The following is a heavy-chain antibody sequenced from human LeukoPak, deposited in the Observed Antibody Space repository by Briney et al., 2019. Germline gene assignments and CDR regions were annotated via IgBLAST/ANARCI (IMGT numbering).Heavy chain of an antibody. CDR1: GYTLTSYG. V-gene: IGHV1-18*01. CDR2: ISAYNGNT. Sequence: GASVKVSCKASGYTLTSYGISWVRQAPGQGLEWMGWISAYNGNTNYAQKFQGRVTITADKSTSTAYMELSSLRSEDTAVYYCTTRWGYCTNGVCYGYYYYGMDVWGQGTTVTVSS. J-gene: IGHJ6*02. CDR3: TTRWGYCTNGVCYGYYYYGMDV. D-gene: IGHD2-8*01.